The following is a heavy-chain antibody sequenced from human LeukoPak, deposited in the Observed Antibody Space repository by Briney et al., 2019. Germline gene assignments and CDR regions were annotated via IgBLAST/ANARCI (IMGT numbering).Heavy chain of an antibody. CDR1: GFTFSVYW. Sequence: GGSLRLSCAASGFTFSVYWMTWVRQAPGKGLEWVANIKQDASETYYVDSVKGRFTISRDNAKRSLYLQMNSLRAEDTAVYYCAKDSGLRWDYWGQGTLVTVSS. D-gene: IGHD4-23*01. J-gene: IGHJ4*02. CDR3: AKDSGLRWDY. V-gene: IGHV3-7*01. CDR2: IKQDASET.